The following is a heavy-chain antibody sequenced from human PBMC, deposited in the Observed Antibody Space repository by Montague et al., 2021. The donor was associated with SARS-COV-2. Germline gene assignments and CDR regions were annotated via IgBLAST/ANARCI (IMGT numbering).Heavy chain of an antibody. D-gene: IGHD1-26*01. V-gene: IGHV4-61*02. J-gene: IGHJ6*02. CDR3: AIRIDYYSIDV. Sequence: TLSLTCTVSGGSISSGTDYCSSIQQPSGKRLEWIGLIYTSGNTKYIPSLKSRVTISVDTSKNQFSLKLSSVTAADTAVYYCAIRIDYYSIDVWGQGTTVTVSS. CDR2: IYTSGNT. CDR1: GGSISSGTDY.